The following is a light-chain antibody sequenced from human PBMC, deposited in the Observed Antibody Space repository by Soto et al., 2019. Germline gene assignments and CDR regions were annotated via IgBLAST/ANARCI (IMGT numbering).Light chain of an antibody. Sequence: DIQMTQSPSTLSASVGDTVTITCRTSQTINNLLAWYQKKPGKAPGPLIFDASTVNPGVPSRFSGSGSGTDFTLTISDLQPDDFATHYCQHYDIYGRLTFGPGTTVDIK. V-gene: IGKV1-5*01. CDR1: QTINNL. J-gene: IGKJ3*01. CDR2: DAS. CDR3: QHYDIYGRLT.